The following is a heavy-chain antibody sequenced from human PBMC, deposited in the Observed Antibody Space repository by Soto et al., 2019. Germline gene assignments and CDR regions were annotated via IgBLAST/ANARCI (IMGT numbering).Heavy chain of an antibody. Sequence: QVHLVESGGGVVQPGGSLRLSCAASGFTFNSYAMHWVRQAPGKGLEWVAVTSYNGGNKYYADSVKGRFTISRDESKNTMHLQMNSMTSEDTAVYYCARDSSPWYTKDWYLGHWGQGTLVTVSS. J-gene: IGHJ4*02. CDR3: ARDSSPWYTKDWYLGH. V-gene: IGHV3-30-3*01. CDR1: GFTFNSYA. D-gene: IGHD1-20*01. CDR2: TSYNGGNK.